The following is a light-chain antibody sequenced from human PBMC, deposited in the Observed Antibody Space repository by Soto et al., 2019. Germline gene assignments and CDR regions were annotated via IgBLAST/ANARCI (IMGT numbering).Light chain of an antibody. CDR1: KSINSA. CDR2: GAS. CDR3: QHYNKWPPWLT. Sequence: EIEMTQSPATLSVSPGERATLWCRASKSINSALAWYQQKPGQSPRLLIHGASTRATGIPTRFSGSGSGTEFTLTISSLQSEDLAVYYCQHYNKWPPWLTFGGGTKLEIK. V-gene: IGKV3-15*01. J-gene: IGKJ4*01.